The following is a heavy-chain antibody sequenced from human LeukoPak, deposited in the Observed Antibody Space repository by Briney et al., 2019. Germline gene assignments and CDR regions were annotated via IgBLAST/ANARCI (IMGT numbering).Heavy chain of an antibody. D-gene: IGHD2/OR15-2a*01. Sequence: GGPLRLSCAASGFTVSTNFMSWVRQAPGKGLEWVSVIYSDGRTYYADSVKGRFTISRDNSKNTLYLQMNSLRAEDTALYYCARWSMNVECSPFDYWGQGTLVTVSS. CDR2: IYSDGRT. V-gene: IGHV3-53*01. CDR3: ARWSMNVECSPFDY. CDR1: GFTVSTNF. J-gene: IGHJ4*02.